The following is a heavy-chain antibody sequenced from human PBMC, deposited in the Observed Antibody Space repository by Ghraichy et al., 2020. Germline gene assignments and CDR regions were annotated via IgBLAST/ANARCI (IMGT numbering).Heavy chain of an antibody. D-gene: IGHD5-12*01. CDR2: IGTAGDT. CDR3: ARGTVGATWFDT. J-gene: IGHJ5*02. Sequence: LSLTCAASGFTFSSYDMHWVRQGTGKGLEWVSAIGTAGDTYYRGSVKGRFTISRENAKNSLYLQMNSLTVGDTAVYYCARGTVGATWFDTWGQGTLVTVSS. V-gene: IGHV3-13*04. CDR1: GFTFSSYD.